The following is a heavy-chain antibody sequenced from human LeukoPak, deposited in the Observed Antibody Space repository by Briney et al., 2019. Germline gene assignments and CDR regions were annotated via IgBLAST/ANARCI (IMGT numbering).Heavy chain of an antibody. CDR1: GYTFTSYG. J-gene: IGHJ4*02. D-gene: IGHD3-22*01. CDR3: ARVYYDSSGYDGGYFDY. Sequence: GASVKVSCKASGYTFTSYGISWVRQAPGQGLEWKGWISAYNGNTNYAQKLQGRVTMTTDTSTSTAYMELRSLRSDDTAVYYCARVYYDSSGYDGGYFDYWGQGTLVTVSS. V-gene: IGHV1-18*01. CDR2: ISAYNGNT.